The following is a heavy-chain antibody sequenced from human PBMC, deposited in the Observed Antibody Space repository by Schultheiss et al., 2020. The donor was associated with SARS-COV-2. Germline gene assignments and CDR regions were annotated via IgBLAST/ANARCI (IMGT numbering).Heavy chain of an antibody. Sequence: ASVKVSCKASGYTFTSYGISWVRQDPGQGLEWMGGFDPEDGETIYALKLQGRVTMTTDTSTSTAYMELRSLRSDDTAVYNCARDGSGWLRGLRGDYYYGMDVCGQGTTVTVSS. J-gene: IGHJ6*02. V-gene: IGHV1-18*01. CDR1: GYTFTSYG. CDR2: FDPEDGET. CDR3: ARDGSGWLRGLRGDYYYGMDV. D-gene: IGHD6-19*01.